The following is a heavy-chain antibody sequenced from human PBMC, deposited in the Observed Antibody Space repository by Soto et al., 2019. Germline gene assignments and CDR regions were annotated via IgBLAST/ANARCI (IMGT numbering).Heavy chain of an antibody. CDR1: GGSISSGGYY. V-gene: IGHV4-31*03. J-gene: IGHJ4*02. D-gene: IGHD4-17*01. CDR2: IYYSGST. Sequence: SETLSLTCTVSGGSISSGGYYWSWIRQHPGKGLEWIGYIYYSGSTYYNPSLKGRVTISVDTSKNQFSLKLSSVTAADTAVYYCAAYVSAEAPADYGFDYWGRGTLVTVSS. CDR3: AAYVSAEAPADYGFDY.